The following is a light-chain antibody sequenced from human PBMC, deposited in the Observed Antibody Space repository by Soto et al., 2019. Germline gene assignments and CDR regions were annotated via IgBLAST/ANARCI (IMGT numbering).Light chain of an antibody. J-gene: IGKJ4*01. CDR1: PSVSSTH. CDR2: GAS. V-gene: IGKV3-20*01. Sequence: PGARSTLSCSASPSVSSTHVGWYQQITGQAPRLFLYGASSKATGIPDRFSGSWSGTDFTLTISRLQPDDFAVYYCQQYGCSFTFGGGTKVEIK. CDR3: QQYGCSFT.